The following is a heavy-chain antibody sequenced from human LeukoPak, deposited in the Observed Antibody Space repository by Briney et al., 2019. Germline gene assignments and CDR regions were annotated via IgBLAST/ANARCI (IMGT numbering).Heavy chain of an antibody. Sequence: PGGSLRLSCAASGFTFSSYGMHWIRQAPGKGLEWVAVIWYDGSNKYYADSVKGRFTISRDNSKNTLYLQMNSLIAEDTAVYYCARERGYSGRYYGMDVWGQGTTVTVSS. CDR3: ARERGYSGRYYGMDV. CDR1: GFTFSSYG. D-gene: IGHD5-12*01. CDR2: IWYDGSNK. J-gene: IGHJ6*02. V-gene: IGHV3-33*01.